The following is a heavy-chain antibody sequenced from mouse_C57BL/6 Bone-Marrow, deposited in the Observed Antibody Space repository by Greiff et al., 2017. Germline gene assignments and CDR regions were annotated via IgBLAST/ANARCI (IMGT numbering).Heavy chain of an antibody. J-gene: IGHJ2*01. D-gene: IGHD2-3*01. CDR1: GYTFTSYW. CDR2: IHPNSGST. Sequence: VKLMESGAELVKPGASVKLSCKASGYTFTSYWMHWVKQRPGQGLEWIGMIHPNSGSTNYNEKFKSKATLTVDKSSSTAYMRLSSLTSEDSEVYYCARGIYDGYYDDYWGQGTTLTVSS. CDR3: ARGIYDGYYDDY. V-gene: IGHV1-64*01.